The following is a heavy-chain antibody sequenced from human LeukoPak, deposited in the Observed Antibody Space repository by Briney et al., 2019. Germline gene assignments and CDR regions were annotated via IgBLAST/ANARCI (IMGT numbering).Heavy chain of an antibody. J-gene: IGHJ4*02. V-gene: IGHV3-15*01. Sequence: PGGSLRLSCAASGFTFSNAWMSWVRQTPGKGLEWVGRVKSKTDGGTTDYATPVTGRFTISRDNSKNTLYLQMNSLRAEDTALYYCARGGPPGGSSGWSDFDYWGQGTLVTVSS. CDR1: GFTFSNAW. CDR3: ARGGPPGGSSGWSDFDY. D-gene: IGHD6-19*01. CDR2: VKSKTDGGTT.